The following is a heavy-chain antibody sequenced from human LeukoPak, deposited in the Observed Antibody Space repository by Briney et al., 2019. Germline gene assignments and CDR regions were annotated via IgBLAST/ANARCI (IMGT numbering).Heavy chain of an antibody. CDR1: GGSFSDYY. Sequence: KPSETLSLTCAVYGGSFSDYYWTWIRQSPRKGLEWIGEINHRGSTHYNPSLKSRVTISVDTSKKQFSLKLSSVTAADTAVYYCATYSTGFDIWGQGTVVTVSS. CDR2: INHRGST. CDR3: ATYSTGFDI. D-gene: IGHD6-19*01. V-gene: IGHV4-34*01. J-gene: IGHJ3*02.